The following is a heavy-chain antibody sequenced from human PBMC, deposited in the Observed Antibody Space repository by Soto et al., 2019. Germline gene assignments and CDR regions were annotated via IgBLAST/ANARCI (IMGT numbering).Heavy chain of an antibody. D-gene: IGHD2-2*01. V-gene: IGHV3-30*18. J-gene: IGHJ6*02. CDR2: ISYDEIDK. CDR3: AKDSGYQLPDNYFYYGLDV. Sequence: LXLSFAASGFTFTSDAMHWVRQTPGKGLEWVAAISYDEIDKKYASSVKGRFTVSRDNVKNTLSLQMNSLRPEDTAVYYCAKDSGYQLPDNYFYYGLDVWGQGTKVTVSS. CDR1: GFTFTSDA.